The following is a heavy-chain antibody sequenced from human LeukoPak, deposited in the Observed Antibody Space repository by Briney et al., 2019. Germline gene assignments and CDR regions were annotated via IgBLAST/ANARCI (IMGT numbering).Heavy chain of an antibody. CDR1: GGSISSGGYS. V-gene: IGHV4-30-4*07. D-gene: IGHD3-10*01. CDR3: ARESNYYGSGTGWFDP. Sequence: SETLSLTCAVSGGSISSGGYSWSWIRQPPGKGLEWIGYIYHSGSTHYNPSLKSRVTISVDTSKNQLSLKLSSVTAADTAVYYCARESNYYGSGTGWFDPWGQGTLVTVSS. CDR2: IYHSGST. J-gene: IGHJ5*02.